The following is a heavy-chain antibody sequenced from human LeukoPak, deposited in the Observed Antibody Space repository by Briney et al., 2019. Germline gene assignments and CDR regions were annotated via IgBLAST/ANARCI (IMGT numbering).Heavy chain of an antibody. D-gene: IGHD3-3*01. CDR1: GGSISSSSYS. Sequence: SETLSLTCTVSGGSISSSSYSWGWIRQPPGKGLEWIGSIFYGGSAYYNPSLKSRVTISVDMSKNQFSLKLSSVTAADTAMYYCARHLQDFWSDYTGGAFDIWGQGTMVTVSS. V-gene: IGHV4-39*01. CDR3: ARHLQDFWSDYTGGAFDI. J-gene: IGHJ3*02. CDR2: IFYGGSA.